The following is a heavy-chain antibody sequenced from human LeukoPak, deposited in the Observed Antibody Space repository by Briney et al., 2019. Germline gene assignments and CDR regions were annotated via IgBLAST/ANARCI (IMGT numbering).Heavy chain of an antibody. V-gene: IGHV3-15*01. CDR2: IKSKTDGGTT. CDR3: TTDSLITMVRGVIGYFDY. Sequence: GGSLRLSCAASGFTFSSYSMNWVRQAPGKGLEWVGRIKSKTDGGTTDYAAPVKGRFTISRDDSKNTLYLQMNSLKTEDTAVYYCTTDSLITMVRGVIGYFDYWGQGTLVTVSS. J-gene: IGHJ4*02. CDR1: GFTFSSYS. D-gene: IGHD3-10*01.